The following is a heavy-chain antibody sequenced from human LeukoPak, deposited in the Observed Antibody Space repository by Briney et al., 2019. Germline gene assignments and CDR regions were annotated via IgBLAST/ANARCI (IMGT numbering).Heavy chain of an antibody. CDR2: IYTSGTT. CDR1: GVSISSGTYY. Sequence: PSQTLSLTCTVSGVSISSGTYYWSWIRQPAGKGLEWIGRIYTSGTTNYNPSLKSRVTISLDTSKNQFSLRLSSVTAADTAVYYCARDFRGRYCSGGSCYSEADHWGQGTLVTVSS. V-gene: IGHV4-61*02. J-gene: IGHJ4*02. CDR3: ARDFRGRYCSGGSCYSEADH. D-gene: IGHD2-15*01.